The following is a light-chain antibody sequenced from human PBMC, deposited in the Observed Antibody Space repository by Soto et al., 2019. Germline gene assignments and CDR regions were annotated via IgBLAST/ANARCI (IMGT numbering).Light chain of an antibody. J-gene: IGKJ4*01. CDR1: QSITSY. Sequence: DIQMTQSPSSLSASVGDRVTMTGRASQSITSYLNWYQQKPGKAPKLLIYAASTLQSGVPSRFSGSGSGTEFTLTISSLQPEDFATYYCQQLNSYPSLTFGGGTKVDIK. CDR3: QQLNSYPSLT. V-gene: IGKV1-9*01. CDR2: AAS.